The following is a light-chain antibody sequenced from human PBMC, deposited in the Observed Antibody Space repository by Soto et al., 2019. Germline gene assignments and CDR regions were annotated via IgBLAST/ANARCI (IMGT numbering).Light chain of an antibody. CDR2: RSD. CDR3: SARDDSLSGVV. V-gene: IGLV1-47*01. CDR1: SSNIGSNH. J-gene: IGLJ2*01. Sequence: QSVLTQPPSTSGTPGQGVTISCSGSSSNIGSNHVYWYQQFPGMAPKLLMYRSDQRPTGVPDRFSGSKPGTSASLAISGLRSDDEANYYCSARDDSLSGVVFGGGTQLTVL.